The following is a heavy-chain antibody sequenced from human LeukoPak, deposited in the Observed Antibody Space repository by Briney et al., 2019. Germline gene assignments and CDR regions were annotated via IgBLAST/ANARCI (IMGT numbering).Heavy chain of an antibody. D-gene: IGHD1-26*01. V-gene: IGHV3-33*01. J-gene: IGHJ4*02. CDR1: GFTFTSYD. Sequence: SGGSLRLSCAASGFTFTSYDMHWVRQAPGKGLEWVAVIWYDGSNKYYADSVKGRFTISRDNSKNTLYLQMNSLRAEDTAVYYCAREVWSSGSYYVPFDYWGQGTLVTVSS. CDR3: AREVWSSGSYYVPFDY. CDR2: IWYDGSNK.